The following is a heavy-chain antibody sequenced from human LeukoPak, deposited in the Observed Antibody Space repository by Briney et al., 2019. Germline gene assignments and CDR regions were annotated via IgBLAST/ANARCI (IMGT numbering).Heavy chain of an antibody. V-gene: IGHV4-59*01. CDR2: IYYSGST. CDR1: GGSISSYY. J-gene: IGHJ4*02. Sequence: SETLSLTCTVSGGSISSYYWSWIRQPPGKGLEWIGYIYYSGSTNYNPSLKSRVTISVDTSKNQFSLKLSSVTAADTAVYYCARAGSGWYPLDYWGQGTLVTVSS. CDR3: ARAGSGWYPLDY. D-gene: IGHD6-19*01.